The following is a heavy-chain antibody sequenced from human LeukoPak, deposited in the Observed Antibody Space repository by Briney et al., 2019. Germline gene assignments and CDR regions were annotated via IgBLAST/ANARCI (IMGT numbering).Heavy chain of an antibody. J-gene: IGHJ5*02. V-gene: IGHV3-30*03. CDR1: GFTFNNYG. D-gene: IGHD3-22*01. CDR3: ARDLGQYYDTSDNWFDP. CDR2: ISYSGTNK. Sequence: PGGSLRLSCAASGFTFNNYGMHWVRQAPGKGPEWVALISYSGTNKYYADSVKGRFTISRDNAKNTLNLQMNSLRAEDTAVYYCARDLGQYYDTSDNWFDPWGQGTLVTVSS.